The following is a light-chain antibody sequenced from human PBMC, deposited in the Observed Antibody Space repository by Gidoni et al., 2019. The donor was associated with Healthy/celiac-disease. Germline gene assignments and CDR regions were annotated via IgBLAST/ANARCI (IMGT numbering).Light chain of an antibody. CDR1: QNISRY. J-gene: IGKJ4*01. V-gene: IGKV1-39*01. CDR2: VAS. Sequence: DIQMTQSPSSLSASVGDRVTITCRASQNISRYLNWYQQKPGKAPKFLIYVASSLQSGVPSRFSGSGSGTDFTLTIISLQPEDFATYYCQQSYSTLPLTFGGGTKVEIK. CDR3: QQSYSTLPLT.